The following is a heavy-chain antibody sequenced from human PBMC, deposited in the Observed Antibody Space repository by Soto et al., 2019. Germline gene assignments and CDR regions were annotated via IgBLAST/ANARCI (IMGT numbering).Heavy chain of an antibody. J-gene: IGHJ3*02. D-gene: IGHD6-19*01. V-gene: IGHV3-21*01. CDR1: GFTFSSYS. Sequence: EVQLVESGGGLVKPGGSLRLSCAASGFTFSSYSMNWVRQAPGKGLEWVSSISSSSSYIYYADSVKRRFTISRDNAKNSLYLQMNSLRAEDTAVYYCARAAVAARAFDIWGQGTMVTVSS. CDR2: ISSSSSYI. CDR3: ARAAVAARAFDI.